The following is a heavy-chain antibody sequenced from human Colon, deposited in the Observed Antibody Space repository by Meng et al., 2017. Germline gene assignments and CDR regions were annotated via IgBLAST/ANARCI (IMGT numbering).Heavy chain of an antibody. CDR1: GYSFTHHG. CDR3: ARDEGGWLTAPDY. Sequence: QVQVVQSGVEVKKPGASVKVSCKASGYSFTHHGITWVRQAPGQGLEWMGWISGYNGNTHYAQKLQGRVTMTTDTSTSTAYMELSSLRSEDTAVYYCARDEGGWLTAPDYWGQGTLVTVSS. D-gene: IGHD5-24*01. CDR2: ISGYNGNT. V-gene: IGHV1-18*04. J-gene: IGHJ4*02.